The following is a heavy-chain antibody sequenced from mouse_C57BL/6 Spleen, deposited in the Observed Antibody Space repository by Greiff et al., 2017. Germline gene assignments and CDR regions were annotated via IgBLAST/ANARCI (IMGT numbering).Heavy chain of an antibody. D-gene: IGHD1-1*01. J-gene: IGHJ3*01. V-gene: IGHV1-81*01. CDR1: GYTFTSYG. CDR2: IYPRSGNT. CDR3: ARELITTVVATNAY. Sequence: VQLQQSGAELARPGASVKLSCKASGYTFTSYGISWVKQRTGQGLEWIGEIYPRSGNTYYNEKFKGKATLTADKSSSTAYMELRSLTSEDSAVYFCARELITTVVATNAYWGQGTLVTVSA.